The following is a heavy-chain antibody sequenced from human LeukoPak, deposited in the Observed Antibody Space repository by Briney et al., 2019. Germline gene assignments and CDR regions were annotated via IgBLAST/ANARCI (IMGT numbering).Heavy chain of an antibody. V-gene: IGHV1-18*01. CDR2: ISAYNGNT. J-gene: IGHJ6*03. D-gene: IGHD6-19*01. CDR1: GYTFTSYG. Sequence: GASVKVSCKASGYTFTSYGFTWVRQAPGQGLEWMGWISAYNGNTNYAQKLQGRVTMTTDTSTSTAYMELRSLRSDDTAVYYCARSDSSGRYGDYYYYYMDVWGKGTTVTVSS. CDR3: ARSDSSGRYGDYYYYYMDV.